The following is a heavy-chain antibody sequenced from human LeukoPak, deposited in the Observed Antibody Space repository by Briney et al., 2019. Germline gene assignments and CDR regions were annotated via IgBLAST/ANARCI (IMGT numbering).Heavy chain of an antibody. CDR2: IYYSGST. V-gene: IGHV4-59*01. J-gene: IGHJ5*02. D-gene: IGHD5-18*01. CDR1: GGSISSYY. CDR3: ARAGAPYRRLDTGWFDP. Sequence: PSETLSLTCTVSGGSISSYYWSWIRQPPGKGLEWIGYIYYSGSTNYNPSLKSRVTISVDTSKNQFSLKLSSVTAADTAVYYCARAGAPYRRLDTGWFDPWGQGTLVTVSS.